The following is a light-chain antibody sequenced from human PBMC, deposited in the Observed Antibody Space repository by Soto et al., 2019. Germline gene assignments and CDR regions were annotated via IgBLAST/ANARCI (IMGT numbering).Light chain of an antibody. CDR2: WAS. CDR1: QXXXXXSXXXXX. V-gene: IGKV4-1*01. Sequence: DIVXTQSPXSLAVSLGERASINCKSSQXXXXXSXXXXXXAWYQQKPGQSPKLLIAWASTRISGVPDRFGGRGSXTXXTLSXADVXAXXXXXXXXXXXXXXPPXAFGQGTKLEIK. J-gene: IGKJ2*01. CDR3: XXXXXXPPXA.